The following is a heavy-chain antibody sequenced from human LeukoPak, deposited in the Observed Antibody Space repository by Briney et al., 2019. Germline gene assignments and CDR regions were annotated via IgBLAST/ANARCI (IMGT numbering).Heavy chain of an antibody. D-gene: IGHD1-14*01. CDR1: GFSFTTSW. V-gene: IGHV3-7*01. CDR3: ARGVWSSRNAFDI. Sequence: GGSLRLSCAASGFSFTTSWMSWVRQAPGKGLEWVANIKPDATEKHYVDSERGRFTISRDNAQNSLSLEMSSLRAEDTAVYYCARGVWSSRNAFDIWGQGTMVTVSS. J-gene: IGHJ3*02. CDR2: IKPDATEK.